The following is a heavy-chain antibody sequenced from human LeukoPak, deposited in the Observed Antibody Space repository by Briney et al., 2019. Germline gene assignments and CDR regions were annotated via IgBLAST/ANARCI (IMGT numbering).Heavy chain of an antibody. Sequence: ASVKVSCKASGYTFTSYAMHWVRQAPGQRLEWMGWINAGNGNTKYSQKFQGRVTITRDTSASTAYMELSGLRSEDTAVYYCARGPIAVAGTVLYFDYWGQGTLVTVSS. D-gene: IGHD6-19*01. J-gene: IGHJ4*02. CDR1: GYTFTSYA. CDR3: ARGPIAVAGTVLYFDY. CDR2: INAGNGNT. V-gene: IGHV1-3*01.